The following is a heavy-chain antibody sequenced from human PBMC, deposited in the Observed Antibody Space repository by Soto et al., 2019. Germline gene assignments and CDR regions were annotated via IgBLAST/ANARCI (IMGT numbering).Heavy chain of an antibody. V-gene: IGHV4-34*01. J-gene: IGHJ6*02. Sequence: QVQLQQWGAGLLKPSETLSLTCAVYGGSFSGYYWSWIRQPPGKGLECIGEINHSGSTNYNPSLKSRVTLSVDTSKNQFSLKLSSVTAADTAVYYCARDRVRTGYYYSYGMDVWGQGTTVTVSS. CDR1: GGSFSGYY. CDR2: INHSGST. CDR3: ARDRVRTGYYYSYGMDV. D-gene: IGHD1-1*01.